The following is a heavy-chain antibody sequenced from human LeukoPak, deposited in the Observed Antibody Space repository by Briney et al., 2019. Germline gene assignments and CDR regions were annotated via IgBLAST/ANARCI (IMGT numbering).Heavy chain of an antibody. J-gene: IGHJ3*02. Sequence: SETLSLTCTVSGASISSGSYCWSWIRQPAGKGLEWIGHTHISGSTNYDPSLKSRVTISVDTSKNQFSLKLSSVTAADTAVYYCARGGGSGSYWARVRWGSPNDAFDIWGQGTMVTVSS. CDR3: ARGGGSGSYWARVRWGSPNDAFDI. CDR1: GASISSGSYC. D-gene: IGHD1-26*01. CDR2: THISGST. V-gene: IGHV4-61*10.